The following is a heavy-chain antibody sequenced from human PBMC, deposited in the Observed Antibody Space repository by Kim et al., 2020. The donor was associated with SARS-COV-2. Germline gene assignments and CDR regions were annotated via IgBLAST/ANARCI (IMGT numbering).Heavy chain of an antibody. Sequence: SYIYYADSVKGRFTISRDNAKNSLYLQMNSLRAEDTAVYYCARDLDMDVWGQGTTVTVSS. CDR3: ARDLDMDV. CDR2: SYI. J-gene: IGHJ6*02. V-gene: IGHV3-21*01.